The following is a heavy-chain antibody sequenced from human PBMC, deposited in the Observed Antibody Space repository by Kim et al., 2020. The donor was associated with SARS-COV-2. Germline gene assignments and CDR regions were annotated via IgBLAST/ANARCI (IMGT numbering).Heavy chain of an antibody. V-gene: IGHV3-49*02. J-gene: IGHJ4*02. CDR3: TSVVGY. Sequence: FIRSESKGATTEYAASVKGRFTISRDDSKSIAYLQMNHLKTEDTAVYYCTSVVGYWGQGVLLTVS. CDR2: IRSESKGATT.